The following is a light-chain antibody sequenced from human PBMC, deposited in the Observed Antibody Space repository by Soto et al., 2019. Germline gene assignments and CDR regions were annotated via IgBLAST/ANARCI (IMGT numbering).Light chain of an antibody. CDR2: ENN. V-gene: IGLV1-44*01. CDR3: AGWDGSLKGFV. J-gene: IGLJ1*01. Sequence: QSVLTQPPSASGALGQRVTISCSGSASNIGRDPVNWYQQVPGTAPKLLIYENNHRPSGVPDRFSGSKSGTSASLVISGLQSEDEAEYFCAGWDGSLKGFVFGTGTKVTVL. CDR1: ASNIGRDP.